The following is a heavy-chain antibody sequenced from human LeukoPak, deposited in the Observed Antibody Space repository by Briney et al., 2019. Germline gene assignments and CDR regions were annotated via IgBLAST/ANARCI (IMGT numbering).Heavy chain of an antibody. CDR2: IFYSGPT. CDR1: GASISSASYY. J-gene: IGHJ4*02. Sequence: AETLSLTCTVSGASISSASYYWGWIRQPPGKGLEWIGNIFYSGPTHYNPSLKSRVTISVDTSKSQISLRVRSVYYCARVYEHSYRNWGQGTLVTVSS. V-gene: IGHV4-39*07. CDR3: YRN. D-gene: IGHD5-18*01.